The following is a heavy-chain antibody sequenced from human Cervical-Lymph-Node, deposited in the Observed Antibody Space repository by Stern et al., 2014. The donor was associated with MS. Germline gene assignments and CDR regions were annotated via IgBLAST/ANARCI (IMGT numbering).Heavy chain of an antibody. J-gene: IGHJ4*02. CDR2: ISHDGPNK. V-gene: IGHV3-30-3*01. Sequence: VQLEESGGGVVQPGRSLRLSCVVSGFTFDSYSMNWVRQTPGKGLEWVALISHDGPNKYYADSVKGRFPISRDNSKRTLYLLMDSLGPKDTALYDWARERFGRSSRLLDYWGQGALVTVTS. D-gene: IGHD6-6*01. CDR1: GFTFDSYS. CDR3: ARERFGRSSRLLDY.